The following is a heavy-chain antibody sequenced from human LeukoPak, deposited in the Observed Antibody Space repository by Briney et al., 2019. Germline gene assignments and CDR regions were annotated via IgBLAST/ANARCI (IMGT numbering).Heavy chain of an antibody. Sequence: SGGSLRLSCAASGFTFSSYSMNWVRQAPGKGLEWVSYISSSSSTIYYADSVKGRFTISRDNAKNSLYLQMNSLRAEDTAVYYCARDHLYGVYPFDYWGQGTLVTVSS. D-gene: IGHD4-17*01. J-gene: IGHJ4*02. CDR2: ISSSSSTI. V-gene: IGHV3-48*01. CDR1: GFTFSSYS. CDR3: ARDHLYGVYPFDY.